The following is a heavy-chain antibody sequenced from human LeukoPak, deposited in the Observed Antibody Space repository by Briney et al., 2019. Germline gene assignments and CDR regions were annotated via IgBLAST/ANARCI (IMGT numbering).Heavy chain of an antibody. CDR3: ARDQQGIATYPH. D-gene: IGHD2-15*01. J-gene: IGHJ4*02. CDR1: GGSFSGYY. CDR2: INHSGST. Sequence: SETLSLTCAVYGGSFSGYYWSWIRQPPGKGLEWIGEINHSGSTNYNPSLKSRVTISVDTSKNQFSLKLSSVTAADTAVYYCARDQQGIATYPHWGQGTLVTVSS. V-gene: IGHV4-34*01.